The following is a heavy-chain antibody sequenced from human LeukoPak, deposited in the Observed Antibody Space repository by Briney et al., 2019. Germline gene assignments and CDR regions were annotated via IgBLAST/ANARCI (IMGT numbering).Heavy chain of an antibody. Sequence: GSSVKVSCKASGGTFSSYAISWVRQAPGHGLEWMGGIIPIFGTANYAQKFQGRVTSTADESTSTASMWLSRLRSEATAVYYCASRVVLGWFDPWGQGTLVTVSS. CDR1: GGTFSSYA. J-gene: IGHJ5*02. V-gene: IGHV1-69*01. CDR2: IIPIFGTA. CDR3: ASRVVLGWFDP. D-gene: IGHD2-8*02.